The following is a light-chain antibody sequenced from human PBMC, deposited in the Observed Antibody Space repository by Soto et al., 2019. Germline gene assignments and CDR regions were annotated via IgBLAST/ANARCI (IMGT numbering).Light chain of an antibody. Sequence: EIVMTQSPATLSVSPGERATLSCRASQSVSSNLAWYQQKPGQAPRLLIYGASIRATGIPARFSGSGSGTEFTLTISSLQSEDFAVYYCQKYNNWPLTFGQGTKVDIK. J-gene: IGKJ1*01. V-gene: IGKV3D-15*01. CDR2: GAS. CDR3: QKYNNWPLT. CDR1: QSVSSN.